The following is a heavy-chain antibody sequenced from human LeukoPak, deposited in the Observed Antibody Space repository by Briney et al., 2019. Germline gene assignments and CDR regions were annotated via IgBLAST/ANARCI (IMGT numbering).Heavy chain of an antibody. Sequence: PGGSLRLSCAASGFTFSSYAMSWVRQAPGKGLEWVSAISGSGGSTYYADSVKGRFTISRDNSKNTLYLQMNSLRAEDTAVYYCAKDELWLDLGVNWFDPWGQGTLVTVSS. CDR3: AKDELWLDLGVNWFDP. CDR1: GFTFSSYA. D-gene: IGHD5-18*01. CDR2: ISGSGGST. V-gene: IGHV3-23*01. J-gene: IGHJ5*02.